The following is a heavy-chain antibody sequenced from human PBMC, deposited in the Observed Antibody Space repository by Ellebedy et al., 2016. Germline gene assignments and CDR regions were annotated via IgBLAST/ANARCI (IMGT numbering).Heavy chain of an antibody. V-gene: IGHV3-21*04. CDR1: GFTFSSYS. CDR2: ISSSSSYI. Sequence: GESLKISCAASGFTFSSYSMNWVRQAPGKGLEWVSSISSSSSYIYYADSVKGRFTISRDNAKNSLYLQMNGLRAEDTAVYYCAKELIVWSGYNYFDDWGQGTLVTVSS. D-gene: IGHD3-3*01. CDR3: AKELIVWSGYNYFDD. J-gene: IGHJ4*02.